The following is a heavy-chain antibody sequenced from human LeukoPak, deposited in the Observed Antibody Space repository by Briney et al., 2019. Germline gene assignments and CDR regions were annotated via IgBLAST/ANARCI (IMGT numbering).Heavy chain of an antibody. CDR3: ARDVNGYCSSTSCPRGPPYNWFDP. Sequence: GGSLRLSCAASGFTFSDYYMSWIRQAPGKGLGWVSYISSSGSTIYYADSVKGRFTISRDNAKNSLYLQMNSLRAEDTAVYYCARDVNGYCSSTSCPRGPPYNWFDPWGQGTLVTVSS. D-gene: IGHD2-2*01. J-gene: IGHJ5*02. CDR1: GFTFSDYY. CDR2: ISSSGSTI. V-gene: IGHV3-11*01.